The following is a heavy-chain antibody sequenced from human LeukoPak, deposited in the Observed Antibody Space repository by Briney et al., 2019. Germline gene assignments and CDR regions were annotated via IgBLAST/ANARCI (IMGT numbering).Heavy chain of an antibody. Sequence: GGSLRLSCAASGFTFSSYAMHWVRQAPGKGLEWVAVISYDGSNKYYADSVKGRFTISRDNSKNTLYLQMNSLRAEDTAVYYCARDGTRYSSGWSPDSDYWSQGTLVTVYS. V-gene: IGHV3-30*04. CDR1: GFTFSSYA. CDR3: ARDGTRYSSGWSPDSDY. CDR2: ISYDGSNK. J-gene: IGHJ4*02. D-gene: IGHD6-19*01.